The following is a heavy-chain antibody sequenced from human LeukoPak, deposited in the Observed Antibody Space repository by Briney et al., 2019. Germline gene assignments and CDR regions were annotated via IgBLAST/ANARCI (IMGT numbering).Heavy chain of an antibody. Sequence: ASVKVSCKASGYTFTGYSMHWVRQAPGQGLEWMGWISPNRGGTNYAQKFQGRVTMTRDTSISTAYMELSRLRSDDTAVYYCARGYYDSSGYAPDAFDIWGQGTMVTVSS. J-gene: IGHJ3*02. D-gene: IGHD3-22*01. CDR3: ARGYYDSSGYAPDAFDI. CDR2: ISPNRGGT. V-gene: IGHV1-2*02. CDR1: GYTFTGYS.